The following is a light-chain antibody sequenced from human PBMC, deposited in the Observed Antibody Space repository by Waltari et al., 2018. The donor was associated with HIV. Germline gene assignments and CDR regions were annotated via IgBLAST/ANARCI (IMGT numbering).Light chain of an antibody. CDR2: WAS. CDR3: QQYISAPLT. CDR1: QSVFYSPRNKQC. Sequence: DVVMTQSPESLAVSLGERATIPCQSSQSVFYSPRNKQCLAWFQQKPGQPPKLLIYWASTRESGVPDRFSGSGSGTDFTLTISSLQAEDVAIYYCQQYISAPLTFGQGTRLEIK. J-gene: IGKJ5*01. V-gene: IGKV4-1*01.